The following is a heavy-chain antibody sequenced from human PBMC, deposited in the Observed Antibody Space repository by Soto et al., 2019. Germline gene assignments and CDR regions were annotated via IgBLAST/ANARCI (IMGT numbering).Heavy chain of an antibody. CDR3: ARGGTAAADYYYYYGMDV. Sequence: ASVKVSCKASGYTFTSYDINWVRQATGQGLEWMGWMNPNSGNTGYALKFQGRVTMTRNTSISTAYMELSSLRSEDTAVYYCARGGTAAADYYYYYGMDVWGQGTTVTVSS. CDR1: GYTFTSYD. V-gene: IGHV1-8*01. J-gene: IGHJ6*02. CDR2: MNPNSGNT. D-gene: IGHD6-13*01.